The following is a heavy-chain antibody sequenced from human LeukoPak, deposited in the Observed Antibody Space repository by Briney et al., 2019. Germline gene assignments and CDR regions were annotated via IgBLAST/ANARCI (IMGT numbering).Heavy chain of an antibody. CDR3: ARHHVVPAAIRLNWFDP. CDR1: GGSFSGYY. Sequence: PSETLSLTCAVYGGSFSGYYWSWIRQPPGKGLEWIGEINHSGSTNYNPSLKSRVTISVDTSKNQFSLKLSSVTAADTAVYYCARHHVVPAAIRLNWFDPWGQGTLVTVSS. D-gene: IGHD2-2*02. J-gene: IGHJ5*02. CDR2: INHSGST. V-gene: IGHV4-34*01.